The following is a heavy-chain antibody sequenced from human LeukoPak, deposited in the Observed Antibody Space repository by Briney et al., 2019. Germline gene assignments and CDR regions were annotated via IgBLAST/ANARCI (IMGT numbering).Heavy chain of an antibody. CDR2: ISSSSSTI. J-gene: IGHJ4*02. CDR3: AKEGNTAMVMSWEYYFDY. CDR1: GFTFSSYS. V-gene: IGHV3-48*01. Sequence: GGSLRLSCAASGFTFSSYSMNWVRQAPGKGLEWVSYISSSSSTIYYADSVKGRFTISRDNAKNSLYLQMNSLRAEDTAVYYCAKEGNTAMVMSWEYYFDYWGQGTLVTVSS. D-gene: IGHD5-18*01.